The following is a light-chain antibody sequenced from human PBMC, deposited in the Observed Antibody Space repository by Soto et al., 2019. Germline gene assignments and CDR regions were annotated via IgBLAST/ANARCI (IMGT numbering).Light chain of an antibody. J-gene: IGKJ4*01. V-gene: IGKV1-33*01. Sequence: TLSASVGDTVTITCRASQSINKWLAWYQQKPGKAPKLLICGASNLQTGVPSRFSGSGSGTDLTLTIRSLQPEDIATYYCQQYDNLPATFGGGTKVDIK. CDR2: GAS. CDR1: QSINKW. CDR3: QQYDNLPAT.